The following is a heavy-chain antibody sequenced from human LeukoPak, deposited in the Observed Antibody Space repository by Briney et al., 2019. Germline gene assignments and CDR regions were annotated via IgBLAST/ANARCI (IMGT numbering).Heavy chain of an antibody. CDR3: EGREEAAGTYYYYMDV. J-gene: IGHJ6*03. Sequence: PSETLSLTCAVSGGSISSSNWWSWVRQPPGKGLEWIGEIYHSGSTNYNPSLKSRVTISVDKSKNQFSLKLSSLTAADTAVYYFEGREEAAGTYYYYMDVWGKGTTVTISS. CDR1: GGSISSSNW. D-gene: IGHD6-13*01. V-gene: IGHV4-4*02. CDR2: IYHSGST.